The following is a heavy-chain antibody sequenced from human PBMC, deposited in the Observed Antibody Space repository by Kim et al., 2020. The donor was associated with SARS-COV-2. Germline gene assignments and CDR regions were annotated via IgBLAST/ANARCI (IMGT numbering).Heavy chain of an antibody. V-gene: IGHV3-21*01. CDR3: ARDLSPGSSSSAFDY. J-gene: IGHJ4*02. Sequence: DSVKGRFTISRDNAKNSLYRQMNSLRAEDTAVYYCARDLSPGSSSSAFDYWGQGTLVTVSS. D-gene: IGHD6-6*01.